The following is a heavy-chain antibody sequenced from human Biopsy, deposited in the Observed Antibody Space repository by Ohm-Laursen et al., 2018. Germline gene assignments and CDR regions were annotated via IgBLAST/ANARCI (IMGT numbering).Heavy chain of an antibody. D-gene: IGHD1-14*01. V-gene: IGHV3-23*01. J-gene: IGHJ5*01. CDR1: GFTFHTYA. CDR3: VKQWGGYNFDS. Sequence: SLRLSCTAPGFTFHTYAMNWVRQAPGKGLEWVAPIDVSDYNTYYADSVRGRFTISRDNSKQMVHLEINSLTADDPAVYYCVKQWGGYNFDSWGQGTLVTVSS. CDR2: IDVSDYNT.